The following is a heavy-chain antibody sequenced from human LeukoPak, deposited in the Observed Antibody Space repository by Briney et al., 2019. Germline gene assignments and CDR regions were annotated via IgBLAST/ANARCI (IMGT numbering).Heavy chain of an antibody. D-gene: IGHD3-9*01. J-gene: IGHJ4*02. CDR1: GFTFNNYG. CDR2: IRYDGSNK. Sequence: GGSLRLSCAASGFTFNNYGMHWVRQAPGKGLEWVAFIRYDGSNKYYADSVKGRFTISRDNSKSTLSLQLNSLRAEDTAVYHCARGAYYNILTGYRGRISGFDYWGQGTLVTVSS. CDR3: ARGAYYNILTGYRGRISGFDY. V-gene: IGHV3-30*02.